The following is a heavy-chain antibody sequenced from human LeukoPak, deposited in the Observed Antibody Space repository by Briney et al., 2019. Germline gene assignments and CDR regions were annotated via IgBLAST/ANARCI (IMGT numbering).Heavy chain of an antibody. CDR2: IRSYTSGGTA. CDR3: TSGEMSAFDF. D-gene: IGHD1-26*01. Sequence: VGSLRLSCAGSGTSGTSGFTFNDAWMNWVRQAPEKGLEWLGRIRSYTSGGTANYAAPVRGRFIISRDDSKKTVYLQMSRLKTEDTAMYYCTSGEMSAFDFWGQGTMVTVSS. V-gene: IGHV3-15*01. J-gene: IGHJ3*01. CDR1: GFTFNDAW.